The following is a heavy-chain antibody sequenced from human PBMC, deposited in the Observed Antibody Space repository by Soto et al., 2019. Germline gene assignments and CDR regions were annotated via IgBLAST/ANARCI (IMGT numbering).Heavy chain of an antibody. CDR2: IIPIFGTA. CDR3: ARGHCSGGSCYPRWLDP. J-gene: IGHJ5*02. CDR1: GGTFSSYA. V-gene: IGHV1-69*13. D-gene: IGHD2-15*01. Sequence: SVKVSCKASGGTFSSYAISWVRQAPGQGLEWMGGIIPIFGTANYAQKFQGRVTITADESTGTAYMELSSLRSEDTAVYYCARGHCSGGSCYPRWLDPWGQGTLVTVS.